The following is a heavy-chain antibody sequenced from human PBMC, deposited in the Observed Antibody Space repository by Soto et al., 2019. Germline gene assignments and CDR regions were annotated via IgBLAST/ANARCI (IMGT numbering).Heavy chain of an antibody. J-gene: IGHJ4*02. CDR3: AKDYRGIVVVPAAMRIFWDY. V-gene: IGHV3-23*01. CDR1: GFTFSSYA. CDR2: ISGSGGST. Sequence: GGSLRLSCAASGFTFSSYAMSWVRQAPGKGLEWVSAISGSGGSTYYADSVKGRFTISRDNSKNTLYLQMNSLRAEDTAVYYCAKDYRGIVVVPAAMRIFWDYWGQGTLVTVSS. D-gene: IGHD2-2*01.